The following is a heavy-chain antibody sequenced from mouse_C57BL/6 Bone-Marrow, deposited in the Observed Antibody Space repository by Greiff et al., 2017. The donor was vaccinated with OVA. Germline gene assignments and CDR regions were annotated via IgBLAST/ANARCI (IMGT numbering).Heavy chain of an antibody. CDR2: IDPETGGT. D-gene: IGHD2-5*01. J-gene: IGHJ2*01. Sequence: QVQLQQSGAELVRPGASVTLSCKASGYTFTDYEMHWVKQTPVHGLEWIGAIDPETGGTAYNQKFKGKAILTADKSSSTAYMELRSLTSEDSAVYYCTREEDSNYENFDYWGQGTTLTVSS. CDR3: TREEDSNYENFDY. V-gene: IGHV1-15*01. CDR1: GYTFTDYE.